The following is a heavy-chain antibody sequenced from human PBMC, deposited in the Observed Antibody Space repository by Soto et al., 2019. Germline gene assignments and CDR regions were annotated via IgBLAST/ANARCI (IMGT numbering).Heavy chain of an antibody. J-gene: IGHJ4*02. V-gene: IGHV3-23*01. D-gene: IGHD3-9*01. Sequence: GGSLRLSCAASGFTFSSCAMSWVRQAPGKGLEWVSGISGSGGSTYYADSVKGRFTISRDNSKNTLYLQMNSLRADDTAVYYCARRHRRDYYDILTGPFDYWGQGTLVTVSS. CDR1: GFTFSSCA. CDR3: ARRHRRDYYDILTGPFDY. CDR2: ISGSGGST.